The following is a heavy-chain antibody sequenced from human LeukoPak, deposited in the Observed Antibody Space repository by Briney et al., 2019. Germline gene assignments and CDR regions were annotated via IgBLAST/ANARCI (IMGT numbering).Heavy chain of an antibody. Sequence: SSETLSLTCTVSGGSISSGDYYWSWIRQPPGKGLEWIGYIYYSGSTYYNPSLKSRVTISVDTSKNQFSLKLSSVTAADTAVYYCARGIRGDAFDIWGQGTMVTVSS. V-gene: IGHV4-30-4*08. D-gene: IGHD3-10*01. J-gene: IGHJ3*02. CDR1: GGSISSGDYY. CDR3: ARGIRGDAFDI. CDR2: IYYSGST.